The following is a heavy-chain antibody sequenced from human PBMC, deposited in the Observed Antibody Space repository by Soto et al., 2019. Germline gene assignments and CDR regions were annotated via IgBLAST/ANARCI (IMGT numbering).Heavy chain of an antibody. D-gene: IGHD6-19*01. J-gene: IGHJ5*02. CDR2: ISAYNGNT. Sequence: EXSXKASFKASGYTXTSYGIGLVRQAPGQGLEWMGWISAYNGNTNYAQKLQVRVTMTTNKSTSTAYMEMRNLRSDDTAVYYCARDRSSGWTDPWAQAALGTVSS. V-gene: IGHV1-18*01. CDR1: GYTXTSYG. CDR3: ARDRSSGWTDP.